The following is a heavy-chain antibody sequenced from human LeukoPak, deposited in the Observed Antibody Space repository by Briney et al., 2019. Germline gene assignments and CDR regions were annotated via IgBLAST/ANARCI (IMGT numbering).Heavy chain of an antibody. D-gene: IGHD4-17*01. V-gene: IGHV3-33*01. CDR3: ARGPYGDYRGGFDY. CDR1: GFTFSSYG. J-gene: IGHJ4*02. Sequence: GGSLRLSCAASGFTFSSYGMHWVRQAPGKGLEWVAVIWYDGSNKYYADSVKGRFTISRDNSKNTLYLQMNSLRAEDTAVYYCARGPYGDYRGGFDYWGQGTLVTVSS. CDR2: IWYDGSNK.